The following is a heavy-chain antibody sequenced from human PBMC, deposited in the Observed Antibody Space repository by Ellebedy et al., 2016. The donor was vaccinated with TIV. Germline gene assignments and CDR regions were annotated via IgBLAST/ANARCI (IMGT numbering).Heavy chain of an antibody. J-gene: IGHJ5*02. V-gene: IGHV1-18*01. CDR2: VTAYNRDT. CDR3: ARGAMALS. CDR1: GYSFTSHG. Sequence: AASVKVSCKASGYSFTSHGISWVRQAPGQGLQWMGWVTAYNRDTYYAQNFQGRVTFTTATSSSTAYMELRSLRSDDTGVYYCARGAMALSWGQGTLVTVSS. D-gene: IGHD5-24*01.